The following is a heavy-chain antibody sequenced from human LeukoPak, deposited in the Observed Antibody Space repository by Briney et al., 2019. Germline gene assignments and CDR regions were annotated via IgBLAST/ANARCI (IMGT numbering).Heavy chain of an antibody. Sequence: GGSLRLSCITSGFTFSSYAMTWVRQAPGKGLEWVSVISFSDDTTYYADSVKGRFNVSRDNSKNTVYLQMDSLRVEDTAIYYCAKPFSSSWYAPYDYWGQGTPVIVSS. CDR3: AKPFSSSWYAPYDY. D-gene: IGHD6-13*01. J-gene: IGHJ4*02. V-gene: IGHV3-23*01. CDR2: ISFSDDTT. CDR1: GFTFSSYA.